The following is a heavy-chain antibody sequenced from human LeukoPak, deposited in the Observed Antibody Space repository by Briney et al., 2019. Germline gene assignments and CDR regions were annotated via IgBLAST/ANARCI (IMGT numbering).Heavy chain of an antibody. CDR2: ISGSGDTT. CDR1: GFTFSNNG. J-gene: IGHJ4*02. V-gene: IGHV3-23*01. Sequence: GGSLRLSCAASGFTFSNNGMTWVRQAPGKGMEWVTGISGSGDTTYDAGSVKGRFTVSRDNSKNILYLQMNSLRAEDTAIYYRAKTQGFFDHWGQGSLVTVSS. CDR3: AKTQGFFDH.